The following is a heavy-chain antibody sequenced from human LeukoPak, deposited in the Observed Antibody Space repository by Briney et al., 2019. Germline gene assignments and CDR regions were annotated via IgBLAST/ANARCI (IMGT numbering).Heavy chain of an antibody. J-gene: IGHJ4*02. Sequence: GGSLRLSCAASEFTFRSYWMHWVRQAPGKGLEWVSRINGDGSGTNYADSVKGRFTISRDNARNTLYLQMSSLTVEDTAVYYCARDRGYMVGYWGQGTLVTVSS. CDR2: INGDGSGT. D-gene: IGHD3-10*01. CDR1: EFTFRSYW. CDR3: ARDRGYMVGY. V-gene: IGHV3-74*01.